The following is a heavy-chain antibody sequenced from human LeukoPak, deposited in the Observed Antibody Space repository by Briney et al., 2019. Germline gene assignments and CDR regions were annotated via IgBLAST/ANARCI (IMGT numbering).Heavy chain of an antibody. V-gene: IGHV1-2*02. J-gene: IGHJ4*02. Sequence: ASVKVSCKASGYTFTGYYMHLVRQAPGQGLEWMGWINPNSGGTNYAQKFQGRVTMTRDTSISTAYMELSRLRSDDTAVYYCARGYISEQLALIYFDYWGQGTLVTVSS. D-gene: IGHD6-6*01. CDR3: ARGYISEQLALIYFDY. CDR2: INPNSGGT. CDR1: GYTFTGYY.